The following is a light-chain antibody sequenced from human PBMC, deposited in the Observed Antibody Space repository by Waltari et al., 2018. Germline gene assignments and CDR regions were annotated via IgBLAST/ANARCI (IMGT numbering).Light chain of an antibody. CDR1: QSISSW. CDR2: KAS. CDR3: QQYNSYRYT. J-gene: IGKJ2*01. V-gene: IGKV1-5*03. Sequence: DIQMTQSPSTLSASVGYRVTITCRASQSISSWLAWYQQKPGKDPKLLIYKASSLESGVPSRFSGSGSGTEFTLTISSLQPDDFATYYCQQYNSYRYTFGQGTKLEIK.